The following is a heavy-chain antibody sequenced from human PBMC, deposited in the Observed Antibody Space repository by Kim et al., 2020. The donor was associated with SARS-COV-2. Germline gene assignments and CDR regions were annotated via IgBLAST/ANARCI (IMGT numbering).Heavy chain of an antibody. Sequence: SETLSLTCAFSGVAFSSYYWSWIRQTPGKGLDWIAYSNTTGTPKYNPSLKSRVTISFDTTNRQFSLRLTCVTSADTAVYYCAREWGMIWGQGLLVTVSS. CDR3: AREWGMI. D-gene: IGHD3-16*01. CDR1: GVAFSSYY. CDR2: SNTTGTP. V-gene: IGHV4-4*09. J-gene: IGHJ4*02.